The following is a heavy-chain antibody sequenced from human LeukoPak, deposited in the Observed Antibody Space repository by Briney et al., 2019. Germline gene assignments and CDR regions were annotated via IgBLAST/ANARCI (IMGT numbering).Heavy chain of an antibody. Sequence: GGSLRLSCAASGFTFSSYSMNWVRQAPGKGLEWVSYISSGSSAIYYADSVKGRFTISRDNAKNSLYLQTNSLRAEDTAVYYCAAQSGSGSNYPDYWGQGTLVTVSS. D-gene: IGHD3-10*01. J-gene: IGHJ4*02. CDR3: AAQSGSGSNYPDY. CDR2: ISSGSSAI. CDR1: GFTFSSYS. V-gene: IGHV3-48*01.